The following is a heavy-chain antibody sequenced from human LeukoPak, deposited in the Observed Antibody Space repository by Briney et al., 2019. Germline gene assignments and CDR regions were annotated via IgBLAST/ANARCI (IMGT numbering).Heavy chain of an antibody. CDR1: GGSISSYY. CDR2: IYYSGST. CDR3: ARDANTGWFDP. J-gene: IGHJ5*02. V-gene: IGHV4-59*01. Sequence: SETLSLTCTVSGGSISSYYWSWIRQPPGKGLEWIGYIYYSGSTNYNPSLKSRVPISVDTSKNQFSLKLSSVTAADTAVYYCARDANTGWFDPWGQGTLVTVSS. D-gene: IGHD3-16*01.